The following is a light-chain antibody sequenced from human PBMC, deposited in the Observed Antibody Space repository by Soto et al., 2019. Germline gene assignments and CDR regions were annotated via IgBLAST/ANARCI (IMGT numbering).Light chain of an antibody. CDR1: QSISTY. V-gene: IGKV1-39*01. CDR2: GAS. J-gene: IGKJ4*01. Sequence: DIHMTQSPSSLSASVGYIVTITCRASQSISTYLNWYQQKPGKAPKLLIYGASTLQSGVPSRFSVSGSGTDFTLTISSLQPEDVATYYCQKDSSALLTFGGGTKVDIK. CDR3: QKDSSALLT.